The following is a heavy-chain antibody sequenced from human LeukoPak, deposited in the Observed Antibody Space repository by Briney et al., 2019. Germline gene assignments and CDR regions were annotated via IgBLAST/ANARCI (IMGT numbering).Heavy chain of an antibody. V-gene: IGHV3-48*04. CDR2: ISSGGGTI. D-gene: IGHD4-23*01. Sequence: GGSLRLSCVASGFTFSSYSMNWVRQAPGKGLEWVSYISSGGGTIYFADSVKGRFTISRDNAKNSLYLQMNSLRAEDTAVYYCARVDYGGNLDYWGQGTLVTVSS. CDR1: GFTFSSYS. J-gene: IGHJ4*02. CDR3: ARVDYGGNLDY.